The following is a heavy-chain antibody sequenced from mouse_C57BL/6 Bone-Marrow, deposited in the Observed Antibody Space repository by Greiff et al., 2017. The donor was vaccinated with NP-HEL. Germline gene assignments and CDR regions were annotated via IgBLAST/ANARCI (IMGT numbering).Heavy chain of an antibody. V-gene: IGHV1-81*01. CDR1: GYTFTSYG. CDR3: ARFGGDY. CDR2: IYPRSGNT. Sequence: QVQLKQSGAELARPGASVKLSCKASGYTFTSYGISWVKQRTGQGLEWIGEIYPRSGNTYYNEKFKGKATLTADKSSSTAYMELRSLTSEDSAVYFCARFGGDYWGQGTTLTVAS. D-gene: IGHD3-1*01. J-gene: IGHJ2*01.